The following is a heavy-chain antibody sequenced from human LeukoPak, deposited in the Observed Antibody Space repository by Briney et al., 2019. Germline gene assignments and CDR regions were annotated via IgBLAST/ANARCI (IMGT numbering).Heavy chain of an antibody. D-gene: IGHD2-2*01. Sequence: ASVKVSCKASGYTFTSYYMHWVRQAPGQGLEWMGWINPNSGGTNYAQKFQGRVTMTRDTSISTAYMELSRLRSDDTAVYYCARATAPYCSSTSCYYYYYMDVWGKGTTVTISS. CDR1: GYTFTSYY. CDR2: INPNSGGT. V-gene: IGHV1-2*02. CDR3: ARATAPYCSSTSCYYYYYMDV. J-gene: IGHJ6*03.